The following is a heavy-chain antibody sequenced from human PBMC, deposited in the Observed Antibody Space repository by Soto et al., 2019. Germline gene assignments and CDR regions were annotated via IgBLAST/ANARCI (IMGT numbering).Heavy chain of an antibody. V-gene: IGHV3-30*18. CDR1: GFMFSSYD. D-gene: IGHD2-21*01. J-gene: IGHJ4*02. Sequence: GGSLRLSCAASGFMFSSYDMHWVRQAPGKGLEWVAVISYDGSNIYYADSVKGRFTISRDNSKNTLYLQMNSLRAEDTAAYFCAKLVDKSVDDYWGQGTLVTVSS. CDR3: AKLVDKSVDDY. CDR2: ISYDGSNI.